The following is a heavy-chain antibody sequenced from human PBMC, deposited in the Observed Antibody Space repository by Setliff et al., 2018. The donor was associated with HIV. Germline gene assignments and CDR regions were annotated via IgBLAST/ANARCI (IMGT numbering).Heavy chain of an antibody. D-gene: IGHD3-10*01. CDR1: GGSFSDYY. Sequence: SETLSLTCALYGGSFSDYYWSWIRQPPGMGLEWIGEVNRGRRTSYNSSLKSRVTMSIDTSKNQFSLKLTSVTAADTAVYYCARRIDNSGTFPDKNWLDPWGQGSPVTVSS. V-gene: IGHV4-34*01. CDR3: ARRIDNSGTFPDKNWLDP. J-gene: IGHJ5*02. CDR2: VNRGRRT.